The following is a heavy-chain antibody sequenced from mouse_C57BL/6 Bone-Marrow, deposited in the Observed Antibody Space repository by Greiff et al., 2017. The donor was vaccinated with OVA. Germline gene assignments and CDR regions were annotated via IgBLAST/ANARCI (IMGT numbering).Heavy chain of an antibody. D-gene: IGHD2-2*01. CDR3: TRGNGYDVDWYFDV. CDR2: IDPENGDT. CDR1: GFNIKDDY. Sequence: EVQLQQSGAELVRPGASVKLSCTASGFNIKDDYMHWVKQRPEQGLEWIGWIDPENGDTEYASKFQGKATITADTSSNTAYLQLSSLTSEDTAVYYCTRGNGYDVDWYFDVWGTGTTVTVSS. J-gene: IGHJ1*03. V-gene: IGHV14-4*01.